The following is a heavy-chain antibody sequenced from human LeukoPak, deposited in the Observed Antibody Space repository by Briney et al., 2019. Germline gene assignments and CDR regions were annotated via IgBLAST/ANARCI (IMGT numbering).Heavy chain of an antibody. J-gene: IGHJ4*02. V-gene: IGHV3-23*01. CDR3: ARGGVHYFDF. CDR1: GFTFSSYA. CDR2: INGGGGGT. D-gene: IGHD3-10*01. Sequence: GGSLRLSCAASGFTFSSYAMSWVRQAPGKGLEWVSSINGGGGGTYYVDSVKGCFTISRDDSMNTLYLQMNSLRAEDTAVYYCARGGVHYFDFWGQGTLVTVSS.